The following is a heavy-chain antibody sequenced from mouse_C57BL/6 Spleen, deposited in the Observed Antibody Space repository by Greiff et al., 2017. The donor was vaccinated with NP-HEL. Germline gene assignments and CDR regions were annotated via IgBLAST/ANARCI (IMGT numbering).Heavy chain of an antibody. D-gene: IGHD1-1*01. CDR3: ARYTDSYYDGSSYWYFDV. V-gene: IGHV7-3*01. Sequence: EVQLVESGGGLVQPGGSLSLSCAASGFTFTDYYMSWVRQPPGKALEWLGFIRNKANGYTTEYSASVKGRFTISRDNPQSILYLQMNALRAEDSATYYCARYTDSYYDGSSYWYFDVWGTGTTVTVSS. J-gene: IGHJ1*03. CDR2: IRNKANGYTT. CDR1: GFTFTDYY.